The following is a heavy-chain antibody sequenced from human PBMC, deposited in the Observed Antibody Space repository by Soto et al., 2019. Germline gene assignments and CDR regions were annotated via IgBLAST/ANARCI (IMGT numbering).Heavy chain of an antibody. CDR1: GFTFSSYA. Sequence: GVSLRLSCTASGFTFSSYAMHWVRQAPGKGLEWVAVISYDGSNKYYADSVKGRFTISRDNSKNTLYLQMNSLRAEDTAVYYCARDLGSSWYGRYYYGMDVWGQGTTVTVSS. CDR3: ARDLGSSWYGRYYYGMDV. CDR2: ISYDGSNK. D-gene: IGHD6-13*01. J-gene: IGHJ6*02. V-gene: IGHV3-30-3*01.